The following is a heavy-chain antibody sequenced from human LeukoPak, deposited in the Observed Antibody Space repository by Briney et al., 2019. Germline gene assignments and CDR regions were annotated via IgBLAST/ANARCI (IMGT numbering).Heavy chain of an antibody. V-gene: IGHV1-69*13. CDR2: IIPIFGTA. CDR1: GGTFSSYA. CDR3: ARTDYGGNSGAFDI. D-gene: IGHD4-23*01. J-gene: IGHJ3*02. Sequence: SVKVSCKASGGTFSSYAISWVRQAPGQGLEWMGGIIPIFGTANYAQKFQGRVTITADESTSTAYMELSSLRSEDTAVYYCARTDYGGNSGAFDIWGQGTMVTVSS.